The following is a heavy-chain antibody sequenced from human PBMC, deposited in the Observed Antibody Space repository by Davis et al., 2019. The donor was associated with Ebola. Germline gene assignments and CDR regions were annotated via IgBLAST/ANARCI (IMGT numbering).Heavy chain of an antibody. J-gene: IGHJ4*02. V-gene: IGHV3-15*01. CDR1: GFTFSNAW. CDR3: TGFRDYGSGGY. D-gene: IGHD3-10*01. Sequence: PGGSLRLSCAASGFTFSNAWMSWVRQAPGKGLEWVGRIKSKTDGGTTDYAAPMKGRFTISRDDSKNTLYLQMNSLKTEDTAVYYCTGFRDYGSGGYWGQGTLVTVSS. CDR2: IKSKTDGGTT.